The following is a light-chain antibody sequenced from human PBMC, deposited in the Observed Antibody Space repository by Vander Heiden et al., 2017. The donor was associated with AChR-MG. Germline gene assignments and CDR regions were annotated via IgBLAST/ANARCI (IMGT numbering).Light chain of an antibody. CDR3: QQYNEWPPT. Sequence: EIVMTQSPPTLPVSPGERATLSCRASQSVRSNLAWYQQKPGQAPWLLISGASTRATDIPARFSGSGSGTDFTLTISSLQSEDSAVYYCQQYNEWPPTFGGGTKVEIK. CDR2: GAS. J-gene: IGKJ4*01. V-gene: IGKV3-15*01. CDR1: QSVRSN.